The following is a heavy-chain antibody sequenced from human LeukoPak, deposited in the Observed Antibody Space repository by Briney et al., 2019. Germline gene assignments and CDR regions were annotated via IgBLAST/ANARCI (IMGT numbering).Heavy chain of an antibody. CDR3: ARENYYDSSGYYYEFDY. Sequence: ASVKVSCKASGYTFTGYYMHWVRQAPGQGLEWMGWINPNSGGTNYAQKFQGRVTMTRDTSISTAYMELRSLRSDDTAVYYCARENYYDSSGYYYEFDYWGQGTLVTVSS. CDR1: GYTFTGYY. D-gene: IGHD3-22*01. V-gene: IGHV1-2*02. J-gene: IGHJ4*02. CDR2: INPNSGGT.